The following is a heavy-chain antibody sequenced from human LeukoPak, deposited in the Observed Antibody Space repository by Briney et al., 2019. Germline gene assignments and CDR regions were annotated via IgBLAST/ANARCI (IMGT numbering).Heavy chain of an antibody. J-gene: IGHJ6*03. CDR3: ARAPESSGWYSLSSHYYYMDV. CDR2: ISPNSGGT. Sequence: ASVKVSCKASGYTFTGYYMHWVRQAPGQGLEWMGWISPNSGGTKYAQKFQGRVTMTRDTSISTASMELSRLKSDDTAVYYCARAPESSGWYSLSSHYYYMDVWGKGTTVTVSS. CDR1: GYTFTGYY. D-gene: IGHD6-19*01. V-gene: IGHV1-2*02.